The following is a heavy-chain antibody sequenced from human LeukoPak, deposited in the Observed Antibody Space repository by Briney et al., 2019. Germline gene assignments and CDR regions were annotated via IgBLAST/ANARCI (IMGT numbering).Heavy chain of an antibody. J-gene: IGHJ5*02. CDR1: GYTFTSYG. CDR2: ISAYNGNT. D-gene: IGHD3-22*01. Sequence: ASVKVSCKASGYTFTSYGISWVRQAPGQGLEWMGRISAYNGNTNYAQKLKGRVTMTTDTSTSTAYMELRSLRSDDTAVYYCARVEDDSSGYGLFDPWGQGTLVTVSS. V-gene: IGHV1-18*01. CDR3: ARVEDDSSGYGLFDP.